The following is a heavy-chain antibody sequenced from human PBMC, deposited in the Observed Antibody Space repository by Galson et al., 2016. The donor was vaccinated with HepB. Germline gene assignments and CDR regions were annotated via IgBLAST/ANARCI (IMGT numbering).Heavy chain of an antibody. V-gene: IGHV3-49*03. D-gene: IGHD5-18*01. CDR2: IRSQTYGGTT. Sequence: SLRLSCATSGFTFADYAMTWFRQTPGKGLEWVGFIRSQTYGGTTDYAASVEGRFTIPRDDSKSIVYLQMNSLKTEDTALYYCTRLSGYTYGHDFDYWGQGTLVTVSS. J-gene: IGHJ4*02. CDR1: GFTFADYA. CDR3: TRLSGYTYGHDFDY.